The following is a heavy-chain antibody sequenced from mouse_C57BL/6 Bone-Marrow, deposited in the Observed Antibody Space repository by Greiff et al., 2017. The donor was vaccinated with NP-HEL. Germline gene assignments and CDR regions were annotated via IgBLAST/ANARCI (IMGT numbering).Heavy chain of an antibody. CDR1: GFTFSDYY. CDR3: ARDDGSSFYWYFDV. V-gene: IGHV5-12*01. Sequence: EVKLVESGGGLVQPGGSLKLSCAASGFTFSDYYMYWVRQTPEKRLEWVAYISNGGGSTYYPDTVKGRFTISRDNAKNTLYLQMSSLKSEDTAMYYCARDDGSSFYWYFDVWGTGTTVTVSS. CDR2: ISNGGGST. D-gene: IGHD1-1*01. J-gene: IGHJ1*03.